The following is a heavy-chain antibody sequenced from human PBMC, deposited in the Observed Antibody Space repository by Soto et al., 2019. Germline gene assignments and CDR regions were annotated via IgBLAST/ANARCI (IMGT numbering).Heavy chain of an antibody. D-gene: IGHD4-17*01. V-gene: IGHV1-69*13. CDR3: ARIIGLFEYGYYYGMDV. CDR2: IIPIFGTA. Sequence: SVKVPCKASGGTFSSYAISWVRQAPGQGLEWMGGIIPIFGTANYAQKFQGRVTITADESTSTAYMELSSLRSEDTAVYYCARIIGLFEYGYYYGMDVWGQGTTVTVSS. J-gene: IGHJ6*02. CDR1: GGTFSSYA.